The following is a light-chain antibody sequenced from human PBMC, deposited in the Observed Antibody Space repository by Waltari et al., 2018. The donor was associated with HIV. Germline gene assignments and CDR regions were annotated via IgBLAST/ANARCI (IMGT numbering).Light chain of an antibody. V-gene: IGLV1-40*01. Sequence: SCTGTISNIGAGYDVHWYQQLPGTAPKLLIYGHTNRPSGVPDRFSGSKSGTSASLAITGLQAEDEADYYCQSYDGSLGGYVFGTGTAVTVL. CDR2: GHT. J-gene: IGLJ1*01. CDR1: ISNIGAGYD. CDR3: QSYDGSLGGYV.